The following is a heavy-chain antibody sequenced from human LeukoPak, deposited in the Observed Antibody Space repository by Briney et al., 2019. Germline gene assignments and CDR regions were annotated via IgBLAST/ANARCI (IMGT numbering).Heavy chain of an antibody. CDR3: ASYRRGVVAAQCYYYMDV. V-gene: IGHV3-21*01. CDR1: GFTFSSYS. Sequence: PGGSLRLSCAASGFTFSSYSMNWVRQAPGKGLEWVSSISSSSSYIYYADSVKGRFTISRDNAKNSLYLQMNSLRAEDTAVYYCASYRRGVVAAQCYYYMDVWGKGTTVTVSS. D-gene: IGHD2-15*01. J-gene: IGHJ6*03. CDR2: ISSSSSYI.